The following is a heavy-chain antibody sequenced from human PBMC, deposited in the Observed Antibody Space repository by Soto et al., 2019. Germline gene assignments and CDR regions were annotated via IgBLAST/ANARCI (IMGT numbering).Heavy chain of an antibody. D-gene: IGHD6-13*01. CDR2: IYHSGST. CDR1: GGSISSSNW. J-gene: IGHJ5*02. V-gene: IGHV4-4*02. Sequence: PSETLSLTCAVSGGSISSSNWWSWVRQPPGKGLEWIGEIYHSGSTNYNPSLKSRVTISVDKSKNQFSLKLSSVTAADTAVYYCARDVRQQLVFWFDPWGQGTLVTVSS. CDR3: ARDVRQQLVFWFDP.